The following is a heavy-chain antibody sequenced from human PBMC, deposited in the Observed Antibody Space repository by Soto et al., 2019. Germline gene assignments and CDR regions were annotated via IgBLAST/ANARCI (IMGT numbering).Heavy chain of an antibody. CDR1: GFSLSTSGVG. D-gene: IGHD3-16*02. V-gene: IGHV2-5*02. CDR2: IYWDDDK. Sequence: QITLKESGPTLVKPTQTLTLTCTFSGFSLSTSGVGVGWIRQPPGKALEWLALIYWDDDKRYSPSLKSRLTITKDTSKNQVVLTMTNMDPVDTATYYCAHIGFYYDYVWGSYRPDYYFDYWGQGTLVTVSS. CDR3: AHIGFYYDYVWGSYRPDYYFDY. J-gene: IGHJ4*02.